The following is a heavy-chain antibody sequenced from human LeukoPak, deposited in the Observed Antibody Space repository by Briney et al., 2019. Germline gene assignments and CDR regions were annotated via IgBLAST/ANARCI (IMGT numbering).Heavy chain of an antibody. CDR2: IYSGGST. D-gene: IGHD3-9*01. V-gene: IGHV3-66*01. CDR1: GFTVSSNY. Sequence: TGGSLRLSCAASGFTVSSNYMSWVRQAPGKGLEWVSVIYSGGSTYYADSVKGRFTISRDNSKNTLYLQMNSLRAEDTAVYYCARDSPRTGRCFDWLLFDYWGQGTLVTVSS. J-gene: IGHJ4*02. CDR3: ARDSPRTGRCFDWLLFDY.